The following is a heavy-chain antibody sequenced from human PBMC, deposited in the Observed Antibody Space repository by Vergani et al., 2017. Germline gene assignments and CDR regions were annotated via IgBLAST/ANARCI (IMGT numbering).Heavy chain of an antibody. Sequence: QVQLVQSGAEVKKPGSSVKVSCKASGGTFSSYTISWVRQAPGQGLEWMGRIIPILGIANYAQKFQGIVTITADKSTSTAYMELSSLRSEDTAVYYCASGYYDSSATDAFDIWGQGTMVTVSS. CDR2: IIPILGIA. V-gene: IGHV1-69*02. D-gene: IGHD3-22*01. CDR1: GGTFSSYT. CDR3: ASGYYDSSATDAFDI. J-gene: IGHJ3*02.